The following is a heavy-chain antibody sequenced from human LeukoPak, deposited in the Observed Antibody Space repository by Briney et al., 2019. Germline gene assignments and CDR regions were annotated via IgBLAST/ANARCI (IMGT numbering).Heavy chain of an antibody. J-gene: IGHJ4*02. CDR2: ISPTGSTT. D-gene: IGHD2-21*02. Sequence: PGGSLRLSCTASGFSFSGHWMHWARQLPGKGLVWVSRISPTGSTTSYADSVRGRLTISRDNPKKMLYLQMNSLRTEDTAVYYCARTRRVAVTATHPYYFDYWGQGTLVTVSS. CDR1: GFSFSGHW. CDR3: ARTRRVAVTATHPYYFDY. V-gene: IGHV3-74*01.